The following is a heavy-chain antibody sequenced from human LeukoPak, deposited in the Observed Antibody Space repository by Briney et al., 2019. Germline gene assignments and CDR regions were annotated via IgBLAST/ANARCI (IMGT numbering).Heavy chain of an antibody. CDR1: GGSFSGYY. Sequence: PSETLSLTCAVYGGSFSGYYWSWIRQPPGRGLEWIGEINHSGSTNYNPSLKSRVTISVDTSKNQFSLNLSSVTAADTAVYYCARGRDFGYGYDYYYYYMDVRGKGTTVTVSS. V-gene: IGHV4-34*01. J-gene: IGHJ6*03. CDR3: ARGRDFGYGYDYYYYYMDV. D-gene: IGHD5-18*01. CDR2: INHSGST.